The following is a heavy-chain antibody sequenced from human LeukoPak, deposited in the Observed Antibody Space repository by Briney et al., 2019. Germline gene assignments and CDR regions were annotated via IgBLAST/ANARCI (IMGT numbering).Heavy chain of an antibody. V-gene: IGHV3-11*04. J-gene: IGHJ6*03. CDR3: ARVQVGVAPFYYYYYMDV. CDR1: GFTFSDSY. CDR2: ISSSAETI. D-gene: IGHD3-16*01. Sequence: GGSLRLSCAASGFTFSDSYMSWIRQAPGKGLEWLSYISSSAETIYYADSVKGRFTISRDNAKNSLYLQMNSLRAEDTAVYYCARVQVGVAPFYYYYYMDVWGKGTTVTVSS.